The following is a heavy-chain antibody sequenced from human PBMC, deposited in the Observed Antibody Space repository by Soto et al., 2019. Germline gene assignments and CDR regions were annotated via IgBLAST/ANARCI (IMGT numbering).Heavy chain of an antibody. CDR3: ARVKSYDILTGYSTWFDP. V-gene: IGHV1-8*01. CDR1: GYTFTSYD. J-gene: IGHJ5*02. Sequence: ASVKVSCKASGYTFTSYDISWVRQATGQGLEWMGWMNPNSGNTGYAQNFQGRVTMTRNTSISTAYMELSSLRSEDTAVYYCARVKSYDILTGYSTWFDPWGQGTLVTVSS. D-gene: IGHD3-9*01. CDR2: MNPNSGNT.